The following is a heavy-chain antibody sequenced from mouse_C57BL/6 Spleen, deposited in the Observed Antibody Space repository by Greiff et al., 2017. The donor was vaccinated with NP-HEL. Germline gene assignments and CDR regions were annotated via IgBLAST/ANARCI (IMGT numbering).Heavy chain of an antibody. CDR3: ARDGGITTRYFDY. D-gene: IGHD2-4*01. V-gene: IGHV5-4*01. Sequence: EVKLVESGGGLVKPGGSLKLSCAASGFTFSSYAMSWVRQTPEKRLEWVATISDGGSYTYYPDNVKGRFTISRDNAKNNLYLQMSHLKSEDTAMYYCARDGGITTRYFDYWGQGTTLTVSS. CDR1: GFTFSSYA. J-gene: IGHJ2*01. CDR2: ISDGGSYT.